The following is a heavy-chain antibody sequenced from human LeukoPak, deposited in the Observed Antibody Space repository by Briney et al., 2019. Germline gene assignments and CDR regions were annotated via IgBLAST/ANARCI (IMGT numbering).Heavy chain of an antibody. CDR2: ISYDGSDK. V-gene: IGHV3-30*18. D-gene: IGHD2/OR15-2a*01. Sequence: PGEALRLSCAASKFPFGSYNMHWVRPAPGKGLEWVTLISYDGSDKYYADSVKGRFTITRDNSKYSLFLQMNSLRAEDTALYYCAKDRRIGDRGRGWKGRYFDSWGQGTLVTVSS. J-gene: IGHJ4*02. CDR3: AKDRRIGDRGRGWKGRYFDS. CDR1: KFPFGSYN.